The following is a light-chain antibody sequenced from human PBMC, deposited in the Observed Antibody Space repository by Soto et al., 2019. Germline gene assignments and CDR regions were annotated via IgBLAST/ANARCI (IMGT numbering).Light chain of an antibody. J-gene: IGLJ1*01. V-gene: IGLV1-40*01. CDR3: QSYDSSLSGFYV. Sequence: QSALTQPPSVSGAPGQRVTISCTGSSSNIGAGYDVHWYQQLPGTAPKLLIYGNSNRPSGLPDRFSGSKSGTSASLAITGLQAEDEADYYCQSYDSSLSGFYVFGTGTKLTVL. CDR2: GNS. CDR1: SSNIGAGYD.